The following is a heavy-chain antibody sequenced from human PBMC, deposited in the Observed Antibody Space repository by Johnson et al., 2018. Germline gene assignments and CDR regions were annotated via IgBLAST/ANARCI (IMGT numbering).Heavy chain of an antibody. Sequence: QVQLVESGGGLVQPGGSLRLSCAASGFTFSSYGMHWVRQAPGKGLEWVAVISYAGSNKYYADSVTGRFTISRDNSKNTLDLQMNSLRAEDTAVYYCAREGGGVSPYYYYSGMDVWGQGTTVTVSS. CDR1: GFTFSSYG. CDR3: AREGGGVSPYYYYSGMDV. J-gene: IGHJ6*02. V-gene: IGHV3-30*03. CDR2: ISYAGSNK. D-gene: IGHD1-26*01.